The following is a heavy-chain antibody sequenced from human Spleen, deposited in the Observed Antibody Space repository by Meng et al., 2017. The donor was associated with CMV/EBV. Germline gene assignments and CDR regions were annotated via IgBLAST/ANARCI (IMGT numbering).Heavy chain of an antibody. V-gene: IGHV3-21*04. CDR2: ISGSSSYI. Sequence: GESLKISCVASGFTFSTYSMNWVRQAPGKGLEWVSSISGSSSYIYYADSMKGRFTISRDNAKNSLYLQISSLRAEDTAFYYCAKEGLVYGDFDQWGQGTLVTVSS. CDR1: GFTFSTYS. CDR3: AKEGLVYGDFDQ. D-gene: IGHD2-8*01. J-gene: IGHJ4*02.